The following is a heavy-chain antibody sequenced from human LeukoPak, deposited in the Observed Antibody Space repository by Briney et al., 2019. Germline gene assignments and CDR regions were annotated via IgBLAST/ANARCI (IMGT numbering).Heavy chain of an antibody. CDR3: AREASDGDYFDY. CDR2: IYYSGST. J-gene: IGHJ4*02. CDR1: GGSISYYY. Sequence: SQTLSLTCTVSGGSISYYYWNWIRQPPGKGLEWIGYIYYSGSTNYNPSLRSRVTISVDTSKNQLSLNLISVTAADTAVYYCAREASDGDYFDYWGQGTLVTVSS. V-gene: IGHV4-59*01. D-gene: IGHD2-2*01.